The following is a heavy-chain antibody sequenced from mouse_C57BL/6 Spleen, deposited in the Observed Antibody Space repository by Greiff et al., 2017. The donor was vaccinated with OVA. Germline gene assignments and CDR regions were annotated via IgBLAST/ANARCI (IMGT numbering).Heavy chain of an antibody. CDR3: ARDLWSGPDY. CDR2: ISYDGSN. Sequence: DVQLVESGPGLVKPSQSLSLTCSVTGYSITSGYYWNWIRQFPGNKLEWMGYISYDGSNNYNPSLKNRISITRDTSKNQFFLKLNSVTTEDTATYYCARDLWSGPDYWGQGTTLTVSS. D-gene: IGHD6-2*01. CDR1: GYSITSGYY. J-gene: IGHJ2*01. V-gene: IGHV3-6*01.